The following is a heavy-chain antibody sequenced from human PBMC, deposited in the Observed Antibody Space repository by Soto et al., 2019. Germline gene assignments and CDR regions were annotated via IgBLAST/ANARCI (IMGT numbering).Heavy chain of an antibody. J-gene: IGHJ4*02. D-gene: IGHD4-17*01. CDR3: ARDYGGSGRFDY. Sequence: EVQLVESGGGLVQPGGSLRLSCAASGFTVSSNYMSWVRQAPGKGLEWVSVIYTGGSTYYADSVKGRFTISRDNSKNTLYLQMNSLRAEDTVVYYCARDYGGSGRFDYWGQGTLVTVSS. CDR1: GFTVSSNY. V-gene: IGHV3-66*01. CDR2: IYTGGST.